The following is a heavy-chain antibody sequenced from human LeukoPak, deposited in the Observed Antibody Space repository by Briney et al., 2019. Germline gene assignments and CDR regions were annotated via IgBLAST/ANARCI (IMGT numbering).Heavy chain of an antibody. V-gene: IGHV3-21*05. J-gene: IGHJ4*02. CDR1: GFTFSTYS. D-gene: IGHD1-26*01. Sequence: PGESLRLSCAASGFTFSTYSMTWVRQAPGKGLEWISYINAGSDYIYYADSVEGRFTISRDNAKNSVSLQMNSLRADDTAVYYCARWGLGPSFDYWGQGTLVTVSS. CDR3: ARWGLGPSFDY. CDR2: INAGSDYI.